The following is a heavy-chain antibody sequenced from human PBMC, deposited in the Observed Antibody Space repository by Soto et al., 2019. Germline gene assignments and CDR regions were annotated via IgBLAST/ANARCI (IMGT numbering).Heavy chain of an antibody. CDR2: IYRTGST. V-gene: IGHV4-4*02. CDR1: GGSFTSNNW. CDR3: ASRAPGTSVDY. Sequence: QVQLQESGPGLVKPSGTLSLTCAVSGGSFTSNNWWTWVRQPPGQGLEWIGEIYRTGSTNYNPSLKSRVTISLDKSENQCSLKVTSLTAADTAVYYCASRAPGTSVDYWGQGTLVTVSS. J-gene: IGHJ4*02. D-gene: IGHD1-7*01.